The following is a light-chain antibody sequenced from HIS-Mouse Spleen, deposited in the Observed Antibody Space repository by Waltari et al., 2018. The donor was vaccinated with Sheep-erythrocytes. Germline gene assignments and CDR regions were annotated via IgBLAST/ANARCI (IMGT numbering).Light chain of an antibody. V-gene: IGLV2-23*03. CDR2: EGS. J-gene: IGLJ2*01. CDR1: SSDVGSYNL. CDR3: CSYAGSSTFDVV. Sequence: QSALTQPASVSGSPGQSITISCTGTSSDVGSYNLVSWYQQHPGQAPKLMIYEGSKRPSGVSNRFSGSKSGNTAYLTISGLQAEDEADYYCCSYAGSSTFDVVFGGGTKLTVL.